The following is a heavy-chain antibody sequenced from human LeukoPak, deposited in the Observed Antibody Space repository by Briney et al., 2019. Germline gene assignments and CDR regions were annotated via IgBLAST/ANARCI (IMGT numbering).Heavy chain of an antibody. Sequence: ASVKVSCKASGYTFTGYYMHWVRQAPGQGLEWMGWINPNSGGTNYAQKFQGRVTMTRDTSISTAYMELSRLRSDDTAVYYCARGPRYCSSTSCYWSYYMDVWGKGTTVTVSS. CDR3: ARGPRYCSSTSCYWSYYMDV. J-gene: IGHJ6*03. CDR2: INPNSGGT. V-gene: IGHV1-2*02. CDR1: GYTFTGYY. D-gene: IGHD2-2*01.